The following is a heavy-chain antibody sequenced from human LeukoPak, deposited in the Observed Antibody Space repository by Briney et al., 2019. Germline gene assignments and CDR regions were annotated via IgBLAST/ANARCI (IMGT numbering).Heavy chain of an antibody. CDR3: ATSPENIYASTPFHYYAADV. D-gene: IGHD3-22*01. Sequence: GESLKTSCKASGYRFSRYWIGCVLQMPGEGLGWMVIINLLVSDTRYTPSFQVQASISSDRTISTAYLQWSSLKASDTAIYYCATSPENIYASTPFHYYAADVWGQGTTLTVSS. CDR1: GYRFSRYW. V-gene: IGHV5-51*01. CDR2: INLLVSDT. J-gene: IGHJ6*02.